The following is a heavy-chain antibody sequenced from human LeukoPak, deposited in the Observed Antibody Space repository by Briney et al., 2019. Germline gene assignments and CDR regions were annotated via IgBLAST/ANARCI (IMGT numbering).Heavy chain of an antibody. CDR2: VSGRDDST. CDR1: GFTFSSYA. D-gene: IGHD3-9*01. Sequence: GASLRLSCAASGFTFSSYAMSRVRQAPGKGLEWVSAVSGRDDSTYYADSVKGRFTISRDTSKNTLYLQMNSLRAEDTAVYYCVKWGDYDILTGYYDPYYWGQGTLVTVSS. CDR3: VKWGDYDILTGYYDPYY. V-gene: IGHV3-23*01. J-gene: IGHJ4*02.